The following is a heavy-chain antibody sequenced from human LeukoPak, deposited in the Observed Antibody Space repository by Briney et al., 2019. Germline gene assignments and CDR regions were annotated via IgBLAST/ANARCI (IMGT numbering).Heavy chain of an antibody. V-gene: IGHV4-39*01. CDR2: IYYSGST. J-gene: IGHJ4*02. D-gene: IGHD1-26*01. CDR1: GASVSGSAYY. CDR3: AKSGGYGLIDY. Sequence: PSETLYLTCTVSGASVSGSAYYWGWIRQPPGKGLEWIGNIYYSGSTYYNESLESRVTISIDTSKNQFSLKLNSVTAADTAMYYCAKSGGYGLIDYWGQGTLVTVSS.